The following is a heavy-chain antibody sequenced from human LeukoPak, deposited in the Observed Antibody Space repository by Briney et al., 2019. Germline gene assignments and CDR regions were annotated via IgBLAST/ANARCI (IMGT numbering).Heavy chain of an antibody. CDR1: GGSISSSNW. Sequence: PSETLSLTCAVSGGSISSSNWWSWVRQPPGKGLEWIGYIYYSGGTNYNPSLKSRVTISVDTSKNQFSLRLTSVTAADTAVYYCASTKRVHYYFDYWGQGTLVTVSS. D-gene: IGHD3-3*01. J-gene: IGHJ4*02. CDR3: ASTKRVHYYFDY. V-gene: IGHV4-4*02. CDR2: IYYSGGT.